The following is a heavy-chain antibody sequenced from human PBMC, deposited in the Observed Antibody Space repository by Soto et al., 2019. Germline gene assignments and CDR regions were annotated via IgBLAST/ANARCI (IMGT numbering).Heavy chain of an antibody. CDR2: INPSRGET. CDR1: GYTFTIYY. CDR3: ARGPDIQRGSVGSFDP. D-gene: IGHD5-18*01. J-gene: IGHJ5*02. Sequence: GASVKVSFKSSGYTFTIYYMHWLRQAPGQGLEWMAIINPSRGETSYAQKFQGRVAVTGDTSTSTVYMELSSLRSEDTAVYYCARGPDIQRGSVGSFDPWGQGTLVTVSS. V-gene: IGHV1-46*01.